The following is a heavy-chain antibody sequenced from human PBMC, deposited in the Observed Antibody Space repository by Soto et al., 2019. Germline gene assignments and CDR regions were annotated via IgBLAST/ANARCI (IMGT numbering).Heavy chain of an antibody. V-gene: IGHV4-4*07. CDR3: ARALSSAAGLYFDF. CDR2: IHTTDGT. D-gene: IGHD6-13*01. J-gene: IGHJ4*02. CDR1: GGSISSYY. Sequence: PSETLYLTCTVSGGSISSYYWSWIRQPAGKGMEWIGRIHTTDGTNYNPSLKSRVTMSIDTSNNQSSLKLSSLTAADTAVYYCARALSSAAGLYFDFWGQGTLVTVSS.